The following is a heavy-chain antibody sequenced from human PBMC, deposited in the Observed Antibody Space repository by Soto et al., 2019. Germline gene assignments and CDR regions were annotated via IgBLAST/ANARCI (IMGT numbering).Heavy chain of an antibody. D-gene: IGHD5-12*01. CDR1: GFTFDDYA. Sequence: EVQLVESGGGLVQPGRSLRLSCAASGFTFDDYAMHWVRQAPGKGLEWFSGISWNSGSIGYADSVKGRFTISRDNAKNSLYLQMNSLRAEDTALYYCAKGNKGMATDYWGQGTLVTVSS. CDR2: ISWNSGSI. V-gene: IGHV3-9*01. CDR3: AKGNKGMATDY. J-gene: IGHJ4*02.